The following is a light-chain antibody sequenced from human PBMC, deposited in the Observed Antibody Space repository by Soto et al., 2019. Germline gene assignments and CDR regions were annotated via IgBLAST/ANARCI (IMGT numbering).Light chain of an antibody. CDR1: SSDVGRYKY. CDR2: EVN. Sequence: QSALTQPPSASGSPGQSVTISCTGTSSDVGRYKYVSWYQQYPGKAPKVMIYEVNKRPSGVPDRFSGSKSGNTASLTVSGLQPEDEAHYYCSSFAGSSKLVFGGGTKLTVL. CDR3: SSFAGSSKLV. V-gene: IGLV2-8*01. J-gene: IGLJ3*02.